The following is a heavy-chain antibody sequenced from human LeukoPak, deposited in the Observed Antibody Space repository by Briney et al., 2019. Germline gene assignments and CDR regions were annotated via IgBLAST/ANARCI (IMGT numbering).Heavy chain of an antibody. Sequence: PSETLSLTCTVSNASISNYYWSWIRQPPGKGVEWLGYFYYSGSTNHNPSLQSRVTISADTSKNQFSLKLTSVTAADTAIYYCARSKYDYVWGSYRPKWFDPWGQGTLVTVSS. CDR2: FYYSGST. D-gene: IGHD3-16*02. CDR1: NASISNYY. CDR3: ARSKYDYVWGSYRPKWFDP. J-gene: IGHJ5*02. V-gene: IGHV4-59*01.